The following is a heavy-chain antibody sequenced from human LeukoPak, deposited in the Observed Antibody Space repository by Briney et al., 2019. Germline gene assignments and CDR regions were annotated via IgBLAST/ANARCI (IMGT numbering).Heavy chain of an antibody. CDR2: INAGNGNT. J-gene: IGHJ3*02. CDR3: AREDYGDYGAFDI. Sequence: ASVKVSCKASGYTFTSYAMHWVRQAPGQRLEWMGWINAGNGNTEYSQKFQGRVTITRDTSASTTYMELSSLRSEDTAVYYCAREDYGDYGAFDIWGQGTMVTVSS. V-gene: IGHV1-3*01. D-gene: IGHD4-17*01. CDR1: GYTFTSYA.